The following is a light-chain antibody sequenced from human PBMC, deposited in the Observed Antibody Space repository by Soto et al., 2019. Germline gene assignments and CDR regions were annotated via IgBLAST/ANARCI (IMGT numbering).Light chain of an antibody. CDR3: GSYTGTDNLLYV. J-gene: IGLJ1*01. Sequence: QSALTQPPSASGSPGQSVTISCTGTSSDIGAYNYVSWYQQHPGKAPKLLVYEVDHRPSGVPDRFSGSKSGNTASLTVSGLQPEDEADYYCGSYTGTDNLLYVFGTGTKLTVL. CDR2: EVD. CDR1: SSDIGAYNY. V-gene: IGLV2-8*01.